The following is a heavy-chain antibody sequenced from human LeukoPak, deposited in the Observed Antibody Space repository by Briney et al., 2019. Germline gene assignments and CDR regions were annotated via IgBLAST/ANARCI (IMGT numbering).Heavy chain of an antibody. D-gene: IGHD5-18*01. Sequence: GASVKVSCKASGGTFSSYAISWVRQAPGQGLEWMGGIIPIFGTANYAQKFQGRVTITADESTSTAYMELSSLRSKDTAVYYCATDLLDTAMVADYWGQGTLVTVSS. CDR3: ATDLLDTAMVADY. CDR1: GGTFSSYA. V-gene: IGHV1-69*13. CDR2: IIPIFGTA. J-gene: IGHJ4*02.